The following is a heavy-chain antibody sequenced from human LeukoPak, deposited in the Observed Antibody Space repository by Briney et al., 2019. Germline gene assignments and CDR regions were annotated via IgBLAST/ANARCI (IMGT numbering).Heavy chain of an antibody. CDR1: GGSLRSSGHW. Sequence: SETLSLTCTVSGGSLRSSGHWWVWIRQPPGKGREWIGSIDYSGKVYYNPSLKSRVTTSVDTSTDQFSLRLSSATAADTAIYYCARQSGDQSSAWYFDAWGQGTLVTVSS. J-gene: IGHJ4*02. D-gene: IGHD6-19*01. CDR2: IDYSGKV. V-gene: IGHV4-39*01. CDR3: ARQSGDQSSAWYFDA.